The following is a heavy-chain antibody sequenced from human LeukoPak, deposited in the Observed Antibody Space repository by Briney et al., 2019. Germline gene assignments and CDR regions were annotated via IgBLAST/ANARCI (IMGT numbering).Heavy chain of an antibody. Sequence: ASVKVSCKAFGYTFTSNYMHWVRQAPGQGPEWMGVISPSGGSTTYAQKFQGRVTLTRDTSISTAYMELSRLRSDDTAVYYCARVVLKKGSSGWYGYWGQGTLVTVSS. CDR1: GYTFTSNY. V-gene: IGHV1-46*01. CDR2: ISPSGGST. D-gene: IGHD6-19*01. J-gene: IGHJ4*02. CDR3: ARVVLKKGSSGWYGY.